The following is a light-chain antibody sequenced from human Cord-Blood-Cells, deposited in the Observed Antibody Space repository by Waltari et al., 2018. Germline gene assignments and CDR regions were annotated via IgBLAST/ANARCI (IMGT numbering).Light chain of an antibody. CDR3: QQYNSYSTT. CDR2: DAS. J-gene: IGKJ2*01. Sequence: DIQMTQSPSTLSASVGARVTITCRASQSISSWLAWYQQKPGKDPKLLIYDASSLESGVPSRFSGSGSGTEFTLTISSLQPDDFATYYCQQYNSYSTTFGQGTKLEIK. CDR1: QSISSW. V-gene: IGKV1-5*01.